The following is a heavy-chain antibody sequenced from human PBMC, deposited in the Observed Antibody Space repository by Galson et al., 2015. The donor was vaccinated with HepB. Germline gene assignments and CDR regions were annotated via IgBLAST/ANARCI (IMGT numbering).Heavy chain of an antibody. CDR1: RGSLSGYF. V-gene: IGHV4-34*01. CDR2: VNHSGNT. J-gene: IGHJ4*02. CDR3: ARGELTSTCAAPGY. D-gene: IGHD2-2*01. Sequence: SETLSLTCVVSRGSLSGYFWSWIRQSPGEGLEWIGEVNHSGNTNFHPSLKSRVTMSLDASKNQFSLNLTSVTAADTAVYYCARGELTSTCAAPGYWGQGILVTVSP.